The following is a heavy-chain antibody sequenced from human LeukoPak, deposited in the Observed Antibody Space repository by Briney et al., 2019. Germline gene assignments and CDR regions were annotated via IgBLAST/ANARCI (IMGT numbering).Heavy chain of an antibody. CDR2: FSGSGGST. CDR3: AIWGYSSGRSRTRPGDY. D-gene: IGHD6-19*01. CDR1: GFTFSSYA. V-gene: IGHV3-23*01. J-gene: IGHJ4*02. Sequence: PGGSLRLSCAASGFTFSSYAMSWVRQALGKGLEWVSAFSGSGGSTYYADSVKGRFTISRDNSKNTLYLQMNSLRAEDTAVYYCAIWGYSSGRSRTRPGDYWGQGTLVTVSS.